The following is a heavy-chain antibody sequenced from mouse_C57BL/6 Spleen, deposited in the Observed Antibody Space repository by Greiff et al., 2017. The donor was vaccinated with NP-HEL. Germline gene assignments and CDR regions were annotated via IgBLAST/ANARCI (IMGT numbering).Heavy chain of an antibody. D-gene: IGHD6-1*01. CDR2: IYPGDGDT. Sequence: VQLQQSGPELVKPGASVKISCKASGYAFSSSWMNWVKQRPGKGLEWIGRIYPGDGDTNYNGKFKGKATLTADKSSSTAYMQLSSLTSEDSAVYFCARWGLRWYFDVWGTGTTVTVSS. CDR1: GYAFSSSW. V-gene: IGHV1-82*01. J-gene: IGHJ1*03. CDR3: ARWGLRWYFDV.